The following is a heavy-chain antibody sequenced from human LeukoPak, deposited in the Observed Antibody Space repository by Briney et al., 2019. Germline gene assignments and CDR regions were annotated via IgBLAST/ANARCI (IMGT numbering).Heavy chain of an antibody. D-gene: IGHD3-22*01. Sequence: PGGSLRLSCAASGFTFSSYWMSWVRQAPGKGLEWVSVIYTGGTTYNADSVKGRFTISRDNSKNTLYLQMNSLRAEDTAVYYCAAGSSGYYSSFDYWGQGTLVTVSS. V-gene: IGHV3-53*01. CDR3: AAGSSGYYSSFDY. J-gene: IGHJ4*02. CDR2: IYTGGTT. CDR1: GFTFSSYW.